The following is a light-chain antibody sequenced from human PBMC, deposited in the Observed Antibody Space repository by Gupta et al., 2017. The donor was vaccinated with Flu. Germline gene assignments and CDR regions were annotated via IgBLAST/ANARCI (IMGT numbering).Light chain of an antibody. CDR3: QQRSNWPSYT. Sequence: ELVLKQSTATVSLSPGERATLSCTTSQSVSSYLAWYQQKPVQAPSLLIYDASNRATGIPARFSGSGSGTVFTLTISSLEPEDFAVYYCQQRSNWPSYTFGQGTKLEIK. CDR1: QSVSSY. CDR2: DAS. V-gene: IGKV3-11*01. J-gene: IGKJ2*01.